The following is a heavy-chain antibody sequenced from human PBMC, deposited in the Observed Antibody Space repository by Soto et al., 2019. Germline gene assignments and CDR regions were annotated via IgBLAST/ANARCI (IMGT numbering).Heavy chain of an antibody. CDR2: INHSGST. CDR1: GGSFSGYY. Sequence: SETLSLTCAVYGGSFSGYYWSWIRQPPGKGLEWIGEINHSGSTNYNPSLKSRVTISVDTSKNQFSLKLSSVTAADTAVYYCARCCENDVEIDYWGQGTLVTVSS. CDR3: ARCCENDVEIDY. V-gene: IGHV4-34*01. J-gene: IGHJ4*02. D-gene: IGHD1-1*01.